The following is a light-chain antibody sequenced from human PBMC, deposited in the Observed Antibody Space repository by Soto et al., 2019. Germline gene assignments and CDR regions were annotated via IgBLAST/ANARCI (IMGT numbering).Light chain of an antibody. J-gene: IGKJ2*01. CDR3: QQYGSSPYT. Sequence: EIVLTQSPATLSLSPGERATLSCRASQSVSSYLAWYQQKPGQAPRLLIYDASNRATGIPARFSGSGSGTDFTLTISSLEPEDFAVYYCQQYGSSPYTVGQGTKVDIK. CDR2: DAS. V-gene: IGKV3-11*01. CDR1: QSVSSY.